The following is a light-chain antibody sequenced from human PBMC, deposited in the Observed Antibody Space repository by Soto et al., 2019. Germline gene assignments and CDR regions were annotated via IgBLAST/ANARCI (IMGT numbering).Light chain of an antibody. CDR3: QQTYSAPPT. Sequence: EVVLTQSPATLSLSPGERATLSCRASESVFGYLAWYQHKPGQAPRLLIYGASTRATGIPARFSGSGSGTEFTLTISSLQPEDFATYFCQQTYSAPPTFGQGTKVDIK. CDR2: GAS. V-gene: IGKV3-11*01. J-gene: IGKJ1*01. CDR1: ESVFGY.